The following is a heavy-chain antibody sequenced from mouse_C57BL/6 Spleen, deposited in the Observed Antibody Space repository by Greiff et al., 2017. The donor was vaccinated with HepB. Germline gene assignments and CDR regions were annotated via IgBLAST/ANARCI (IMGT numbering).Heavy chain of an antibody. D-gene: IGHD3-2*02. Sequence: VQLQQSGAELVKPGASVKLSCKASGYTFTSYWMQWVKQRPGQGLEWIGEIAPSDSYTNYNQKFKGKATLTVDKSSSTAYMQLCSMTAEDSAVYYCARRAAQAPALFAYWGQATLVTVSA. CDR2: IAPSDSYT. CDR1: GYTFTSYW. V-gene: IGHV1-50*01. CDR3: ARRAAQAPALFAY. J-gene: IGHJ3*01.